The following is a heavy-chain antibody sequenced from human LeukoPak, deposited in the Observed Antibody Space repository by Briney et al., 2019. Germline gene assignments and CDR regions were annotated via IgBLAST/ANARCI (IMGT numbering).Heavy chain of an antibody. CDR3: ARGPYYDILTGYYPFDY. Sequence: SQTLSLTCTVSGGSISSYYWSWIRQPPGKGLEWIGYIYYSGSTNYNPSLKSRVTISVDTSKNQFSLKLSSVTAADTAVYYCARGPYYDILTGYYPFDYWGQGTLVTVSS. CDR1: GGSISSYY. D-gene: IGHD3-9*01. J-gene: IGHJ4*02. V-gene: IGHV4-59*01. CDR2: IYYSGST.